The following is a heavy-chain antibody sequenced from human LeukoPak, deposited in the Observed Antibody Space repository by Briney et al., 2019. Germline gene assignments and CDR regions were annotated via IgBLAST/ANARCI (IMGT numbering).Heavy chain of an antibody. D-gene: IGHD3-10*01. CDR3: ARGFRLYYGSGSRAFDI. V-gene: IGHV1-69*04. CDR2: IIPILGIA. Sequence: ASVKVSCKASGGTFSSYAISWVRQAPGQGLEWMGRIIPILGIANYAQKFQGRVTITADKSTSTAYMELSSLRSEDTAVYYCARGFRLYYGSGSRAFDIWGQGTMVTVSS. J-gene: IGHJ3*02. CDR1: GGTFSSYA.